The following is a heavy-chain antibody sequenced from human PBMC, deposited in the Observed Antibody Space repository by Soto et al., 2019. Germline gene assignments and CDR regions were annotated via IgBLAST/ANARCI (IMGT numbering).Heavy chain of an antibody. CDR3: ARVDGNYDILTGYSPIYYGMDV. CDR2: IIPIFGTA. D-gene: IGHD3-9*01. CDR1: GGTFSSYA. Sequence: GASVKVSCKASGGTFSSYAISWVRQAPGQGLEWMGGIIPIFGTANYAQKFQGRVTITADKSTSTAYMELSSLRSEGTAVYYCARVDGNYDILTGYSPIYYGMDVWGQGTTVTVSS. J-gene: IGHJ6*02. V-gene: IGHV1-69*06.